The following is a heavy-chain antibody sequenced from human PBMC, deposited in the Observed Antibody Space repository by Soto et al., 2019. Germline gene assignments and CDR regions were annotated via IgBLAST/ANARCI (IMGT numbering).Heavy chain of an antibody. Sequence: QLQLQESGPGLVKPSETLSLTCTVSGDSISSSTYYWGWFRQPPGKGLEWIGNIYYSGSTYYNPSLKSRVAISVYTSKNQFSLKLNSVTAADTAVYYCARLSVGYYDSGGYHYWYLDLWGRGTLVTVSS. CDR1: GDSISSSTYY. V-gene: IGHV4-39*01. D-gene: IGHD3-22*01. CDR3: ARLSVGYYDSGGYHYWYLDL. J-gene: IGHJ2*01. CDR2: IYYSGST.